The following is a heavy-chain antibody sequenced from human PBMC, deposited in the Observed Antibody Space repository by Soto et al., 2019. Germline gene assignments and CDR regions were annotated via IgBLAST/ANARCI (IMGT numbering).Heavy chain of an antibody. Sequence: PSETLSLTCAVYGGSFSGYYWSWIRQPPGKGLERIGEINHSGSTNYNPSLKSRVTISVDTSKNQFSLKLSSVTAADTAVYYCARGAGSSSRYNWFDPWGQGTLVTVSS. V-gene: IGHV4-34*01. CDR3: ARGAGSSSRYNWFDP. J-gene: IGHJ5*02. CDR2: INHSGST. D-gene: IGHD3-10*01. CDR1: GGSFSGYY.